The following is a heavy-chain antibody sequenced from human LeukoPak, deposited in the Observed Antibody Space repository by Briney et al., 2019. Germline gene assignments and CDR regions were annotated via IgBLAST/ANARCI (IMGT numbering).Heavy chain of an antibody. J-gene: IGHJ4*02. D-gene: IGHD3-9*01. CDR2: ISAYNGNT. Sequence: GASVKVSCKASGYTFTSYGISWVRQAPGQGLEWMGWISAYNGNTNYAQKLQGRVTMTTDTSTSTAYMELRSLRSDDTAVYYCARGHYDILTGYYTDFDYWGQGTLVTVSS. V-gene: IGHV1-18*01. CDR3: ARGHYDILTGYYTDFDY. CDR1: GYTFTSYG.